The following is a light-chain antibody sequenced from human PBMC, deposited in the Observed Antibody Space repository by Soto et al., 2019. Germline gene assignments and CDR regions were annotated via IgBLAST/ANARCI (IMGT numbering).Light chain of an antibody. CDR2: GAS. Sequence: DIQLTQSPSFLSASVGDRVTITCRASQGISSFLAWYQQRPGKAPKLLIFGASILQTGVPSRFSGSGSGTEFTLTISSLQPEDFGTYYCQQFNAYPRTFGQGTKVDIK. J-gene: IGKJ1*01. V-gene: IGKV1-9*01. CDR1: QGISSF. CDR3: QQFNAYPRT.